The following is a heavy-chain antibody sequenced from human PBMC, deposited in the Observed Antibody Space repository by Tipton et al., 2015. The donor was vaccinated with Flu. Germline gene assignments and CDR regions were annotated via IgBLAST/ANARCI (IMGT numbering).Heavy chain of an antibody. V-gene: IGHV4-59*01. Sequence: TLSLTCSVSGVSISMYYWSWIRQPPGKGLEWFGFIDNGGIAYYNPSLMSRLTISVDTTNNQFSLKLTSVTAAGTAVCYCGRDAKSLLEWGQGMLVAVSS. D-gene: IGHD2-15*01. CDR3: GRDAKSLLE. CDR2: IDNGGIA. CDR1: GVSISMYY. J-gene: IGHJ4*02.